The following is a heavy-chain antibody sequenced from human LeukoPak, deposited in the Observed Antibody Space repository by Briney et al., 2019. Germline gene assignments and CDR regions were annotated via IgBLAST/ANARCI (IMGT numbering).Heavy chain of an antibody. V-gene: IGHV3-23*01. Sequence: SGGSLRLSCAASGFTFSSYAMSWVRQAPGKGLEWVSAISGSGGSTYYADSVKGRFTISRDNSKNTLYLQMNSLRAEDTAVYYCARRGLRHDAFDIWGQGTMVTVSS. CDR2: ISGSGGST. CDR3: ARRGLRHDAFDI. D-gene: IGHD4-17*01. CDR1: GFTFSSYA. J-gene: IGHJ3*02.